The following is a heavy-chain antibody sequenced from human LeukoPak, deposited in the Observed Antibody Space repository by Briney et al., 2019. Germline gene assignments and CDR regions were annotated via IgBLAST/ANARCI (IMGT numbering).Heavy chain of an antibody. CDR1: GGSISSYY. CDR2: ISSRGFT. CDR3: VRDRSYGGSRFDT. D-gene: IGHD1-26*01. V-gene: IGHV4-4*07. Sequence: SETLSLTCTVSGGSISSYYWSRIRQPPGKGLEWIGRISSRGFTDYSPSLNSRVTILRDTSRNQFSLGLRSVTATDTAVYYCVRDRSYGGSRFDTWGQGIQVTVSS. J-gene: IGHJ5*02.